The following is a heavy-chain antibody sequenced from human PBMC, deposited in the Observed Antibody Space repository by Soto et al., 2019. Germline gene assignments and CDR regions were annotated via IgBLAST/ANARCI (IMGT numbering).Heavy chain of an antibody. V-gene: IGHV1-24*01. D-gene: IGHD6-19*01. CDR1: GYTLTELS. CDR2: FDPEDGET. CDR3: ATDPLVLGSSGWYLISY. J-gene: IGHJ4*02. Sequence: GASVKVSCKVSGYTLTELSMHWVRQAPGKGLEWMGGFDPEDGETIYAQKFQGRVTMTEDTSTDTAYMELSSLRSEDTAVYYCATDPLVLGSSGWYLISYWGQGTLVTVSS.